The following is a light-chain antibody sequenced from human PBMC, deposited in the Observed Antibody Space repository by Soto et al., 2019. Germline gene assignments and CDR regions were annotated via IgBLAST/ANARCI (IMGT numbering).Light chain of an antibody. V-gene: IGLV2-14*01. Sequence: QSVLTQPASVSGSPGQSITISCTGTSSDIGSYNYVAWYQQFPGKTPKLIIYEVSNRPSGVSNRFSGSKSGNTASLTISGLQAEDEADYYCSSYTSSSPYVFGTGTKVTVL. J-gene: IGLJ1*01. CDR1: SSDIGSYNY. CDR2: EVS. CDR3: SSYTSSSPYV.